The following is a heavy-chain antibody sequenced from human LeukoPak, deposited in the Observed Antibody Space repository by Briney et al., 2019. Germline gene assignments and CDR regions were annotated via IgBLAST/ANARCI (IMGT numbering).Heavy chain of an antibody. V-gene: IGHV3-48*02. CDR3: ARDHRGDNYPNLDP. D-gene: IGHD1-1*01. Sequence: GGSLRLSCAASGFTFSSYSMIWVRQAPGKGLEWVSYISVSSHAIYHADSVKGRFTISRDNAKDSLYLQMNSLRDEDTAVYYCARDHRGDNYPNLDPWGQGTLVTVSS. J-gene: IGHJ5*02. CDR1: GFTFSSYS. CDR2: ISVSSHAI.